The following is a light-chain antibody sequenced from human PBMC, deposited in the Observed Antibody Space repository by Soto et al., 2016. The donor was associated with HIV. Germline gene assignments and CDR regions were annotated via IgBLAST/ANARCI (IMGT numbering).Light chain of an antibody. CDR3: QQYNSNSRT. CDR1: QSISTW. J-gene: IGKJ1*01. CDR2: KAS. V-gene: IGKV1-5*03. Sequence: DIQMTQSPSTLSASVGDRVTITCRASQSISTWLAWYQQKPGKAPKLLIYKASSLEMGVPSRFSGSGSGTEFTLTISSLQPDDFATYYCQQYNSNSRTFGQGTNV.